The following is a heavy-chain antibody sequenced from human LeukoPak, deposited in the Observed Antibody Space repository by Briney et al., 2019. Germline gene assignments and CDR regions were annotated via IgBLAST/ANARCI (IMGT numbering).Heavy chain of an antibody. V-gene: IGHV3-15*01. CDR3: ARDQNEGYGDYFYYFDY. D-gene: IGHD4-17*01. J-gene: IGHJ4*02. CDR2: IKSKTDGATT. CDR1: GFTFSNAW. Sequence: GGSLRLSCAASGFTFSNAWMSWVRQAPGKGLEWVGRIKSKTDGATTDYAAPVKGRFTISRDDSKNTLYLQMNSLRAEDTAVYYCARDQNEGYGDYFYYFDYWGQGTLVTVSS.